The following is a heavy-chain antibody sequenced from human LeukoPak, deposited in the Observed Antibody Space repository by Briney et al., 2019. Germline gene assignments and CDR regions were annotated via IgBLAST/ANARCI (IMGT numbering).Heavy chain of an antibody. CDR2: INPNSGGT. J-gene: IGHJ4*02. CDR1: GYTFTGYY. V-gene: IGHV1-2*04. D-gene: IGHD2-2*01. Sequence: GSVKVSCKASGYTFTGYYMHWVRQAPGQGLEWMGWINPNSGGTNYAQKFQGWVTMTRDTSISTAYMELSRLRSDDTAVYYCARAGGYCSSTSCSEYFDYWGQGTLVTVSS. CDR3: ARAGGYCSSTSCSEYFDY.